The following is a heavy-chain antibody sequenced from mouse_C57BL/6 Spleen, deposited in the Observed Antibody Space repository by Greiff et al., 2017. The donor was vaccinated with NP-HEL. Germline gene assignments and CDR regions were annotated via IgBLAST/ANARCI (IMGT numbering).Heavy chain of an antibody. D-gene: IGHD3-2*02. CDR1: GFNIQDYY. CDR3: ARDSSGYDYAMDY. Sequence: VQLKESGAELVKPGASVKLSCTASGFNIQDYYMHWVKQRTEQGLEWIGRIDPEDGETKYAPKFQGKATITADTSSNTAYLQLSSLTSEDTAVYYCARDSSGYDYAMDYWGQGTSVTVSS. V-gene: IGHV14-2*01. CDR2: IDPEDGET. J-gene: IGHJ4*01.